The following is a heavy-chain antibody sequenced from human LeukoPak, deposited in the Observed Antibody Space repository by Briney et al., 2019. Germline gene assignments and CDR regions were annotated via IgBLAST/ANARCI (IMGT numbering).Heavy chain of an antibody. CDR3: ARGGYFDWPYYFDY. Sequence: SETLSLTCAVSGYSISSGYYWGRIRQPPGKGLEWIGSICHSGSTYYNPSLKSRVTISVDTSKNQFSLKLSSVTAADTAVYYCARGGYFDWPYYFDYWGQGTLVTVSS. CDR2: ICHSGST. CDR1: GYSISSGYY. J-gene: IGHJ4*02. D-gene: IGHD3-9*01. V-gene: IGHV4-38-2*01.